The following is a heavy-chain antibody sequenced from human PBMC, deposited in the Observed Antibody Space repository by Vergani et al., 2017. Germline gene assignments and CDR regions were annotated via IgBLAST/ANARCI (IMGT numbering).Heavy chain of an antibody. CDR1: GGSISSYY. CDR2: IYYSGST. D-gene: IGHD6-25*01. CDR3: ARDGAANGYFDY. Sequence: QVQLQESGPGLVKPSETLSLTCTVSGGSISSYYWCWIRKPPGKGLEWIGYIYYSGSTNYNPSLTSRVTISVDTSKNQFSLKLSSVTAADTAVYYCARDGAANGYFDYWGQGTLVTVSS. J-gene: IGHJ4*02. V-gene: IGHV4-59*01.